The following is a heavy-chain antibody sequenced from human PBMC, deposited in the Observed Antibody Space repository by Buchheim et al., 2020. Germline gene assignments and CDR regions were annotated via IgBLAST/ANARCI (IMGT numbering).Heavy chain of an antibody. Sequence: EVQLLESGGGLVQPGGSLRLSCAASGFTFSSYAMSWVRQAPGKGLEWVSAISGSGGSTYYADSVKGRFTICGDNSKNTLYLQMNSLRAEDTAVYYCAKVLPDIVVVVAATVFDYWGQGTL. V-gene: IGHV3-23*01. CDR1: GFTFSSYA. D-gene: IGHD2-15*01. CDR3: AKVLPDIVVVVAATVFDY. J-gene: IGHJ4*02. CDR2: ISGSGGST.